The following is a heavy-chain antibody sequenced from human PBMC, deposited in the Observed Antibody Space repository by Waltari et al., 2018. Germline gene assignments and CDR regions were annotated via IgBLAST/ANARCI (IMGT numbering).Heavy chain of an antibody. J-gene: IGHJ4*02. Sequence: QVLLQASGPGLVKPSETLSLTCHVSGYSISHNDHWGWIRQPPGKGLEWIGSVYRSGSTSFNPSLKIRLTMSIDTSKNQFSLTLSSVTAADTAIYFGARHLDKVTANYWGQGIQVTVSS. D-gene: IGHD2-21*02. CDR1: GYSISHNDH. CDR3: ARHLDKVTANY. V-gene: IGHV4-38-2*01. CDR2: VYRSGST.